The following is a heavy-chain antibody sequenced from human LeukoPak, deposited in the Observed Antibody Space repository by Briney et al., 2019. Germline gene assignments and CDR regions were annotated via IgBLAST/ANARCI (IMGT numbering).Heavy chain of an antibody. V-gene: IGHV3-7*01. CDR1: GFTFSSYW. J-gene: IGHJ6*02. D-gene: IGHD3-16*02. Sequence: PGGSLRLSCAASGFTFSSYWMSWVRQAPGKGLEWVANIKQDGSEKYYVDSVKGRFTISRDNAKNSLHLQMNSLRAEDTAVYYCARGVSDYYYGMDVWGQGTLVTVSS. CDR3: ARGVSDYYYGMDV. CDR2: IKQDGSEK.